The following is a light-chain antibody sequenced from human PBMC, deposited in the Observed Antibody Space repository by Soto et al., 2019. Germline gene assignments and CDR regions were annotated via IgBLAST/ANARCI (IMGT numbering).Light chain of an antibody. CDR3: QQYGRSPMFT. J-gene: IGKJ2*01. CDR2: GAS. V-gene: IGKV3-20*01. Sequence: IVLTQSPCTLSLSPGERATLSCRASQSVSSNYLAWYQQKPGQAPRLLIYGASRGAAGIPDRFSGSGSGTDFTLTINRLEPEDFAVYFCQQYGRSPMFTFGQGTKVDIK. CDR1: QSVSSNY.